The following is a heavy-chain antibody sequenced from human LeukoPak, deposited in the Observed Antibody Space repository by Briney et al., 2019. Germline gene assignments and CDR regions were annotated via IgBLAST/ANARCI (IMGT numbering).Heavy chain of an antibody. CDR2: ISYDGSNK. J-gene: IGHJ4*02. D-gene: IGHD1-26*01. V-gene: IGHV3-30*18. CDR3: AKGHSRSYTNYFDY. CDR1: GFTFSSYG. Sequence: GGSLRLSCAASGFTFSSYGMHWVRQAPGKGLEWVAVISYDGSNKYYADSVKGRFTISRDTSKNTLYLQMNSLRAEDTALYYCAKGHSRSYTNYFDYWGQGTLVTVSS.